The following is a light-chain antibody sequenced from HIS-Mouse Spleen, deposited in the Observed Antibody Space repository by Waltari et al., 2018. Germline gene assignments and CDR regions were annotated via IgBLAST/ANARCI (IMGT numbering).Light chain of an antibody. V-gene: IGLV2-11*01. J-gene: IGLJ2*01. CDR1: SSDVGGYNY. Sequence: QSALTQPRSVSGSPGQSVTISCTGTSSDVGGYNYVSWYQQYPGKAPKLMIYDVSKRPSGFPDRFSGSKSGNTASLTISGLQAEDEADYYCCSYAGSYTVVFGGGTKLTVL. CDR2: DVS. CDR3: CSYAGSYTVV.